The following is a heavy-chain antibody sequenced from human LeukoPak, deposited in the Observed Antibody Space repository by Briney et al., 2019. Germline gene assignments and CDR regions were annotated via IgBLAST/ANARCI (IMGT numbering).Heavy chain of an antibody. CDR1: GDSIGSSSSY. CDR3: AREMQDKSLQWIGELKKYYYYYMDV. CDR2: MYYSGST. D-gene: IGHD3-10*01. J-gene: IGHJ6*03. Sequence: PSETLSLTCTVSGDSIGSSSSYWGWIRQPPGKGLEWIGSMYYSGSTYYNPSLKSRVTISVDTSKNQFSLKLSSVTAADTAVYYCAREMQDKSLQWIGELKKYYYYYMDVWGKGTTVIVSS. V-gene: IGHV4-39*07.